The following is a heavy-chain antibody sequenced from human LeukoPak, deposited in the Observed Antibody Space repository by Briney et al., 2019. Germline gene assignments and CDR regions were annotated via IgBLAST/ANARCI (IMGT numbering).Heavy chain of an antibody. CDR3: AREGGEGNLDY. CDR1: GGSFSSYY. V-gene: IGHV4-59*01. Sequence: SETLSLTCTVSGGSFSSYYWSWIRQPPGKGLEWIGYIYHSGSTNYNPSLKSRVTISVDTSNNQFSLRLNSVTAADTAVYYCAREGGEGNLDYWGQGTLVTVSS. CDR2: IYHSGST. D-gene: IGHD1-14*01. J-gene: IGHJ4*02.